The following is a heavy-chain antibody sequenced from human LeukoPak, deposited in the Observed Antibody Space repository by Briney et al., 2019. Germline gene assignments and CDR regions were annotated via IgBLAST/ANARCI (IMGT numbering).Heavy chain of an antibody. CDR2: IWYDGSNK. D-gene: IGHD3-22*01. J-gene: IGHJ3*02. CDR3: ARDVPAYYYDSSGYTDAFDI. V-gene: IGHV3-33*01. Sequence: GGSLRLSCAASGFTFSNYGMHWVRQAPGKGLEWVAAIWYDGSNKYYGDSVKGRFTISRDNSKNTLYLQMNSLRAEDTAVYYCARDVPAYYYDSSGYTDAFDIWGQGTMVTVSS. CDR1: GFTFSNYG.